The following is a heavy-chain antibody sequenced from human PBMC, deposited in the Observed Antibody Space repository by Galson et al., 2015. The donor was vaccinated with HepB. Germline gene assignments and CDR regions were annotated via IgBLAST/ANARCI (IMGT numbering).Heavy chain of an antibody. V-gene: IGHV3-30-3*01. J-gene: IGHJ4*02. CDR2: ISYDGSNK. Sequence: SLRLSCAASGFTFSSYAMHWVRQAPGKGLEWVAVISYDGSNKYYADSVKGRFTISRDNSKNTLYLQMNSLRAEDTAVYYCARRLVVPAAAFDYWGQGTLVTVSS. D-gene: IGHD2-2*01. CDR1: GFTFSSYA. CDR3: ARRLVVPAAAFDY.